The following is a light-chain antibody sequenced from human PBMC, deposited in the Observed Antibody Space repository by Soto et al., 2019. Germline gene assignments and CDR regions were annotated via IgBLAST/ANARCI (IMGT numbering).Light chain of an antibody. Sequence: DIQVTQSPPPLSASVGDRVTITCRASQTISTWMAWYQQKPGKAPKPLVYDASTLQSGVASRFSGSGSGTEFTLIISGLQPDDSATYYCQQYTNTNNPWMFGQGTKVDI. J-gene: IGKJ1*01. CDR1: QTISTW. CDR3: QQYTNTNNPWM. V-gene: IGKV1-5*01. CDR2: DAS.